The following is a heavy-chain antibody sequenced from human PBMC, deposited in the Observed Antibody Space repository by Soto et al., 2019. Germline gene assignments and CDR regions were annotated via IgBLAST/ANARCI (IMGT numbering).Heavy chain of an antibody. D-gene: IGHD2-2*01. CDR3: VGEYQLPPSRAPDC. CDR2: IWYDGSNK. Sequence: PGGSLRLSCAASGFTFSSYGMHWVRQAPGKGLEWVAVIWYDGSNKYYADSVKGRFTISRDNSKNTLYPQMNSLRAEDTAVYYCVGEYQLPPSRAPDCWGQGTLVTVSS. J-gene: IGHJ4*02. CDR1: GFTFSSYG. V-gene: IGHV3-33*01.